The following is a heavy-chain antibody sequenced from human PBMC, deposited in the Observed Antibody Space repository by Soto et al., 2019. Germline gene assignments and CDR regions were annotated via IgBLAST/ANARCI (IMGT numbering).Heavy chain of an antibody. CDR3: VHRIRGSGAEGY. CDR2: IYWDDDK. D-gene: IGHD6-19*01. V-gene: IGHV2-5*02. J-gene: IGHJ4*02. Sequence: QITLKESGPTLVKPTQTLTLTCTFSGLPLSTSGVGVGWVRQPPGKALEWLAVIYWDDDKRYSPSLRTRLTITKDHSKSQVVLTMANMNPVDTATYYCVHRIRGSGAEGYWGQGTLVTVSS. CDR1: GLPLSTSGVG.